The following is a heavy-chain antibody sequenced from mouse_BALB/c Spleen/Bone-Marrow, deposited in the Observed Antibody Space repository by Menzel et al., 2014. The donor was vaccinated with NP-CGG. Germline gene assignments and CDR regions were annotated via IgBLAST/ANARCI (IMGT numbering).Heavy chain of an antibody. J-gene: IGHJ3*01. Sequence: EVQVVESGGGLVQPGGSLKLSCAASGFTFSSYGMSWVRQNIDKRLELVATIKSNGGSTYYPDSVKGRFSISRDNAKNTLYLQMSSLKSDDTAMYYCTSLSSMITAAWFAYWGPGTLVTISA. D-gene: IGHD2-4*01. CDR3: TSLSSMITAAWFAY. CDR1: GFTFSSYG. V-gene: IGHV5-6-3*01. CDR2: IKSNGGST.